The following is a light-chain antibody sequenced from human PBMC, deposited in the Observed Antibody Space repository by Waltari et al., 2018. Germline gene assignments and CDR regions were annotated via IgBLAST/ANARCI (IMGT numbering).Light chain of an antibody. CDR1: QDISNY. Sequence: DIQMTQSPSSLSASVGDRVTITCQAGQDISNYLNWYQQKPGKAPKLLIYDASNLETGVPSRFSGSGSGTDFTFTISSLQPEDIATYYCQQYDNLPPNTFGQGTKLEIK. CDR3: QQYDNLPPNT. CDR2: DAS. V-gene: IGKV1-33*01. J-gene: IGKJ2*01.